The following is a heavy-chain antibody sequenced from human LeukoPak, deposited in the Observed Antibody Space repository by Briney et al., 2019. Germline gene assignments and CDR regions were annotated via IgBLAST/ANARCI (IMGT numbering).Heavy chain of an antibody. V-gene: IGHV4-34*01. Sequence: SETLSLTCAVYGGSFSGYYWSWIRQPPGKGLEWIGEINHSGSTNYNPSLKSRATISVDTSKNQFSLKLSSVTAADTAVYYCARGTGYYISYFDYWGQGTLVTVSS. CDR1: GGSFSGYY. CDR2: INHSGST. D-gene: IGHD3-9*01. J-gene: IGHJ4*02. CDR3: ARGTGYYISYFDY.